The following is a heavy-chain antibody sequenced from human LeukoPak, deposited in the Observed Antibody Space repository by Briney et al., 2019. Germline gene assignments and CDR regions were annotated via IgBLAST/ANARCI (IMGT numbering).Heavy chain of an antibody. J-gene: IGHJ5*02. V-gene: IGHV3-21*01. CDR2: ISSSSNYI. D-gene: IGHD4/OR15-4a*01. CDR1: GLTFSSST. CDR3: VRIPNSANFPNWFDP. Sequence: GGSLRHSCAASGLTFSSSTMNWVRQAPAKGLERVSSISSSSNYIYYADSVKGRFTISRDNAKNSMYLQMNSLRADDTAVYYCVRIPNSANFPNWFDPWGQGTLVTVSS.